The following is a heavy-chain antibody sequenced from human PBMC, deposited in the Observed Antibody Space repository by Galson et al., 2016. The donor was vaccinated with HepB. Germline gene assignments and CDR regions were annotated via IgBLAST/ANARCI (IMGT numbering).Heavy chain of an antibody. CDR2: IWYDGSNK. V-gene: IGHV3-33*01. CDR1: GFTFSSYG. Sequence: SLRLSCAASGFTFSSYGMHWVRQAPGKGLEWVAVIWYDGSNKYYADSVKGRFTISRDNSKNTLYLDMNSLRVEDTASYYCARDADTLMDNYRFDPWGQGTLVTISS. D-gene: IGHD5-18*01. CDR3: ARDADTLMDNYRFDP. J-gene: IGHJ5*02.